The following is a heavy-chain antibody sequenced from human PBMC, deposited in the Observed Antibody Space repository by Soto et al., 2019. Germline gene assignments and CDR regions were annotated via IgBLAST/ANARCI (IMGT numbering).Heavy chain of an antibody. J-gene: IGHJ2*01. D-gene: IGHD2-21*01. CDR2: IHQSGNT. CDR3: ASRMAECGDWYVDL. CDR1: SDSVSSGNW. Sequence: QVQLQESGPGLVKPSGTLSLTCAVSSDSVSSGNWWTWVRQSPGKWLEWIGDIHQSGNTNYNPSLKSPVTITVDKTKTHWTLRMHSGTSAQTAVYFCASRMAECGDWYVDLWGRGTMVAVSS. V-gene: IGHV4-4*02.